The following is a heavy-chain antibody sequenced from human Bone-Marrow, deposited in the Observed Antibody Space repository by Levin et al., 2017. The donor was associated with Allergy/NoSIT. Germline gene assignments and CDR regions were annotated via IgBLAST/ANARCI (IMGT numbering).Heavy chain of an antibody. V-gene: IGHV1-46*01. CDR3: TRERRRGDTYGYRGDACHI. J-gene: IGHJ3*02. CDR1: GFTFTNYY. CDR2: IHPSDGST. D-gene: IGHD5-12*01. Sequence: ASVKVSCKASGFTFTNYYLHWVRQAPGQGLEWMGIIHPSDGSTTYTQKFQGRVTMTRHTSTSTVYMELSSLRSEDTAVYYCTRERRRGDTYGYRGDACHIWGQGTMVTDSS.